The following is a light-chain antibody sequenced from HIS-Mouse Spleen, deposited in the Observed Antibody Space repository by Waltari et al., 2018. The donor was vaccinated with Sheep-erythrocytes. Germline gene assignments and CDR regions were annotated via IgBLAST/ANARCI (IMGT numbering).Light chain of an antibody. V-gene: IGLV2-14*01. CDR2: QVS. J-gene: IGLJ3*02. CDR3: SSYTSSSTWV. CDR1: SSDVGGYNY. Sequence: QSALTQPPSASGSPGPSVTISCTGTSSDVGGYNYVSWYQQHPGKAPKLMIYQVSNRPSGVSNRFSGSKSGNTASLTISGLQAEDEADYYCSSYTSSSTWVFGGGTKLTVL.